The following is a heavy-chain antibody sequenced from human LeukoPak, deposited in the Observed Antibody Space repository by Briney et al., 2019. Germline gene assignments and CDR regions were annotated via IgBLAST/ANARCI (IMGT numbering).Heavy chain of an antibody. D-gene: IGHD4-17*01. J-gene: IGHJ4*02. Sequence: PSETLSLTCTVSGGSISSYYWSWIRQPAGKGLEWIGRIYTSGSTNYNPSLKSRVTMSVDTSKNQFSLKLSSVTAADTAVYYCASRSLMHGDTGPYDDWGQGTLVTVSS. V-gene: IGHV4-4*07. CDR2: IYTSGST. CDR1: GGSISSYY. CDR3: ASRSLMHGDTGPYDD.